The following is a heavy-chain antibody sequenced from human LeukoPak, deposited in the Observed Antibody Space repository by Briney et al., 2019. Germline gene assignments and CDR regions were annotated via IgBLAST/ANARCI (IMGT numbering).Heavy chain of an antibody. CDR2: ISSSSSYT. CDR1: GFTFSDYY. V-gene: IGHV3-11*06. Sequence: GGSLRLSCAASGFTFSDYYMSWIRQAPGKGLEWVSYISSSSSYTNYADSVKGRFTISRDDAKNSLYLQMNSLRAEDTAVYYCASGSGGWFDPWGQGTLVTVSS. D-gene: IGHD2-15*01. J-gene: IGHJ5*02. CDR3: ASGSGGWFDP.